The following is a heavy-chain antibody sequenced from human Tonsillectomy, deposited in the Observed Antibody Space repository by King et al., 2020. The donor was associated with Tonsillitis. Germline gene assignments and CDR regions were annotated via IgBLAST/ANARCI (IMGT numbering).Heavy chain of an antibody. D-gene: IGHD1-26*01. J-gene: IGHJ6*03. CDR2: IYYSGST. CDR1: GGSISSYY. CDR3: ARGVGATLNYYYYYMDV. Sequence: QLQESGQGLVKPSETLSLTCTVSGGSISSYYWSWIRQPPGKGLEWIGYIYYSGSTNYNPSLKSRVTISVDTSKNQFSLKLSSVTAADTAVYYCARGVGATLNYYYYYMDVWGKGTTVTVSS. V-gene: IGHV4-59*01.